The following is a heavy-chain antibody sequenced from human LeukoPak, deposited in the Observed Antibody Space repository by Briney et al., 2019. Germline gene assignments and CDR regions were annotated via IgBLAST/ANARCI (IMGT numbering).Heavy chain of an antibody. D-gene: IGHD3-16*01. CDR2: ISGSGGST. CDR3: AKVRYSDYYFDY. J-gene: IGHJ4*02. CDR1: GFTFSSYA. V-gene: IGHV3-23*01. Sequence: GGSLRLSCAASGFTFSSYAMSWVRQAPGKGLEWVSAISGSGGSTYYADSVKGRFTISRDNSKNTLYLQKNSLRAEDTAVYYCAKVRYSDYYFDYWGQGTLVTVSS.